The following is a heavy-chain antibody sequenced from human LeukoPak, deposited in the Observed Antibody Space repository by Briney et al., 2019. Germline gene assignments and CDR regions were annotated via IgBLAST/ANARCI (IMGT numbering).Heavy chain of an antibody. J-gene: IGHJ4*02. Sequence: PGGSLRLSRGASGFPFRNYGMLWVRQARGRGLQWVALISYDAVHTYYPDSVKGRFTISRDNSNNTLYLQMNSLRAEDTAVYYCAKGLGLQWFGGVDYWGQGTLVTVSS. CDR3: AKGLGLQWFGGVDY. V-gene: IGHV3-30*18. CDR1: GFPFRNYG. D-gene: IGHD3-10*01. CDR2: ISYDAVHT.